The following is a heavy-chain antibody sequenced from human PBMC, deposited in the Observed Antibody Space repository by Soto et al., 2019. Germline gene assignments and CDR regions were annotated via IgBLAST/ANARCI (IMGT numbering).Heavy chain of an antibody. CDR2: IYYSGST. D-gene: IGHD3-3*02. J-gene: IGHJ2*01. CDR3: ARDARRIGYFDL. Sequence: QVQLQESGPGLVKPSETLSLTCTVSGGSISSYYWSWIRQPPGKGLEWIGYIYYSGSTNYNPSLKGRVTISVDTSKNQFSLKLSSVTAADTAVYYCARDARRIGYFDLWGRGTLVTVSS. CDR1: GGSISSYY. V-gene: IGHV4-59*12.